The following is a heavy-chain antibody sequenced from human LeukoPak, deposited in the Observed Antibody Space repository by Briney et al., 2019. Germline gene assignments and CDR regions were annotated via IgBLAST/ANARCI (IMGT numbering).Heavy chain of an antibody. V-gene: IGHV1-46*01. CDR1: GYTFTSYY. J-gene: IGHJ4*02. Sequence: GASVKVSCKASGYTFTSYYMHWVRQAPGQGLEWMGIINPSGGSTSYAQKFQGRVTMTRDTSTSTVYMELSSLRSEDTAVYYCATWVTVAGSFDYWGQGTLVTVSS. D-gene: IGHD6-19*01. CDR3: ATWVTVAGSFDY. CDR2: INPSGGST.